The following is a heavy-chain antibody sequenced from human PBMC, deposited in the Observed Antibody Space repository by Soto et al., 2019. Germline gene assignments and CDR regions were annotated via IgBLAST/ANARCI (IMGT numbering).Heavy chain of an antibody. CDR3: ARDLRVWFDNWFDP. J-gene: IGHJ5*02. D-gene: IGHD3-10*01. CDR1: GFTFSSYA. CDR2: ISYDGSNK. V-gene: IGHV3-30-3*01. Sequence: GGSLRLSCAASGFTFSSYAMHWVRQAPGKGLEWVAVISYDGSNKYYADSVKGRFTISRDNSKNTLYLQMNSLRAEDTAVYYCARDLRVWFDNWFDPWGQGTLVTVSS.